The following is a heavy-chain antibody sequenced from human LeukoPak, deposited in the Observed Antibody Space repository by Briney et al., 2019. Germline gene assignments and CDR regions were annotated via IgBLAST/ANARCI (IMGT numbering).Heavy chain of an antibody. J-gene: IGHJ6*03. CDR2: ISSSGST. D-gene: IGHD1-26*01. CDR3: ARGGGVGYYYYYMDV. CDR1: GGSISSGDYY. V-gene: IGHV4-61*02. Sequence: SQTLSLTCTVSGGSISSGDYYWSWIRQPAGKGLEWIGRISSSGSTNYNPSLRSRVTISVDTSKNQFSLKLSSVTAADTAVYYCARGGGVGYYYYYMDVWGKGTTVTISS.